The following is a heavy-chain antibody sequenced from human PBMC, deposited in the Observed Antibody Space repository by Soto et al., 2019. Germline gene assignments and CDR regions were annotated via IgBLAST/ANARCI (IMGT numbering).Heavy chain of an antibody. CDR2: ISVSAIET. V-gene: IGHV3-23*01. CDR3: AKGRGDYGNFFDY. J-gene: IGHJ4*02. CDR1: GFTFSGYA. Sequence: GSLRLSCAASGFTFSGYAMSWVRQAPGKGLEWVSTISVSAIETHYADSVKGRFTISRDDSKNTVYLQMNSLRAEDTAVYYCAKGRGDYGNFFDYWGQGTLVTVSS. D-gene: IGHD4-17*01.